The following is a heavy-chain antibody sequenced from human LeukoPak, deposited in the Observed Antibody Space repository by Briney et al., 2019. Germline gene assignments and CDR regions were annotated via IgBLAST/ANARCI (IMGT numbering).Heavy chain of an antibody. CDR2: IYTSGST. V-gene: IGHV4-61*02. Sequence: PSETLSLTCTVSGGSISSSSYYWGWIRQPAGKGLEWIGRIYTSGSTNYNPSLKSRVTMSVDTSKNQFSLKLSSVTAADTAVYYCARADDFNLDAFDIWGQGTMVTVSS. J-gene: IGHJ3*02. CDR3: ARADDFNLDAFDI. D-gene: IGHD3-3*01. CDR1: GGSISSSSYY.